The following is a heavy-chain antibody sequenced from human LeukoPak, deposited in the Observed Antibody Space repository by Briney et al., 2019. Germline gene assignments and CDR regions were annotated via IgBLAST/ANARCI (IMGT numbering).Heavy chain of an antibody. J-gene: IGHJ4*02. CDR2: IYYNGRT. CDR1: GDSINNNNYY. CDR3: ARGGGGYYDSSGYWPFDY. D-gene: IGHD3-22*01. V-gene: IGHV4-39*07. Sequence: SETLSLTCTVSGDSINNNNYYWGWIRQPPGKGLEWIGNIYYNGRTYYSPSLKSRVTISVDRSKNQFSLKLSSVTAADTAVYYCARGGGGYYDSSGYWPFDYWGQGTLVTVSS.